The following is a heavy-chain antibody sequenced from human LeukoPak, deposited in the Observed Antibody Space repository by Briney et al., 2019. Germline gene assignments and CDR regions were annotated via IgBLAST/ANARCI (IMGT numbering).Heavy chain of an antibody. CDR2: VFYNGAT. J-gene: IGHJ3*02. V-gene: IGHV4-39*07. CDR1: GGSISSSIYY. Sequence: SETLSLTCIVSGGSISSSIYYWAWVRQPPGKGLEWIGTVFYNGATQYSPSLRSRVTISIDTSTNQFSLKLTSVTAADTALYYCARSEYCSSTSCYGPVAFDIWGQGTMVTVSS. D-gene: IGHD2-2*01. CDR3: ARSEYCSSTSCYGPVAFDI.